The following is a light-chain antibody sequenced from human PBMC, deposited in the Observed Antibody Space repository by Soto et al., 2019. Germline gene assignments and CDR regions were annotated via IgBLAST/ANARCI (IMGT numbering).Light chain of an antibody. J-gene: IGKJ3*01. Sequence: DIVLTQSPCTLSLSPGERATISCRASQSVSDSYLAWYQQKPGQAPRLLIYASSRATGIPDRFSGSGSGTVFTLTISRLEPEYVAVYYCQHYGSSALFGPGTKVDIK. V-gene: IGKV3-20*01. CDR3: QHYGSSAL. CDR1: QSVSDSY. CDR2: AS.